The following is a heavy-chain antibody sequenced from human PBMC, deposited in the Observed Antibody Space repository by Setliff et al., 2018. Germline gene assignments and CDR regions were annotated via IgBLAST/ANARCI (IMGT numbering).Heavy chain of an antibody. CDR3: GRGSKMSPNYIDV. Sequence: PGGSLRLSCAASGFTFSTYRMHWVRQAPGKGLEWVAVIWDDGVKKYHADSVKGRFTISRDNSKNTLYLQMNSLRPEDTAVYYCGRGSKMSPNYIDVWGKGTTVTVSS. J-gene: IGHJ6*03. CDR1: GFTFSTYR. CDR2: IWDDGVKK. V-gene: IGHV3-33*08. D-gene: IGHD4-4*01.